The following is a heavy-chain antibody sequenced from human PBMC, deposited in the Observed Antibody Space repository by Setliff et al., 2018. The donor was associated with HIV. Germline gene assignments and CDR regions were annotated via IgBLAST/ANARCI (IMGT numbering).Heavy chain of an antibody. D-gene: IGHD4-4*01. Sequence: PSETLSLTCSISGGSIISGGYYWSWIRQHPEKGLEWIGYIYFTGKTYYNPSLKSRVSISVDTSKDQFSLNLKSVTAADTATYYCARDLTSNSNCFDTWSQGIPVTVSS. CDR2: IYFTGKT. J-gene: IGHJ5*02. V-gene: IGHV4-31*03. CDR3: ARDLTSNSNCFDT. CDR1: GGSIISGGYY.